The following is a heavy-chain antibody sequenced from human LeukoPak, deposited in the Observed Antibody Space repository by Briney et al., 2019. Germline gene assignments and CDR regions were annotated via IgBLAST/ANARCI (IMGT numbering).Heavy chain of an antibody. D-gene: IGHD1-26*01. CDR1: GGSISSGGYY. V-gene: IGHV4-31*03. Sequence: SETLSLTCTVSGGSISSGGYYWSCIRQHPGKGLEWIGYIYYSGSTYYNPSLKSRVTISVDTSKNQFSLKLSSVTAADTAVYYCASPTPPTTGAFDIWGQGTMVTVSS. CDR3: ASPTPPTTGAFDI. J-gene: IGHJ3*02. CDR2: IYYSGST.